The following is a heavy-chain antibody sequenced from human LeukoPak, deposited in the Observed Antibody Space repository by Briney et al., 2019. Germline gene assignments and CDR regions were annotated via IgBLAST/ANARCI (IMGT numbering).Heavy chain of an antibody. Sequence: GGSLRLSCAASGFTFSSYWMHWVRQAPGQGLVWVSRIRSDGRSTNYADSVEGRFTISRDNAKNTVYLQVDSLRAEDTAVYHCAREPLHCVGDCYSLFDYWGQGTLVTVSS. CDR1: GFTFSSYW. CDR3: AREPLHCVGDCYSLFDY. J-gene: IGHJ4*02. CDR2: IRSDGRST. D-gene: IGHD2-21*02. V-gene: IGHV3-74*01.